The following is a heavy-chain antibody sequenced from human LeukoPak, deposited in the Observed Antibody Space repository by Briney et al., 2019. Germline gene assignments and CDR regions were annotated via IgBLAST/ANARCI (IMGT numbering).Heavy chain of an antibody. CDR1: AYAFSSYG. D-gene: IGHD3-10*01. Sequence: GASVEVSCKASAYAFSSYGITWVRQAPGQGLEWMGWISAYNGNISYAQKVQGRVTMTTDTSTNTAYMELRSLRADDTAMFYCARVVYYGSGSYWGLDLWGQGTLVTVSS. J-gene: IGHJ5*02. CDR2: ISAYNGNI. CDR3: ARVVYYGSGSYWGLDL. V-gene: IGHV1-18*01.